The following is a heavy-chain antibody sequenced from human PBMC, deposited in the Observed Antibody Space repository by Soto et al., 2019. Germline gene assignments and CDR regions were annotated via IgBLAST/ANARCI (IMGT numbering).Heavy chain of an antibody. CDR2: INPSGGST. CDR3: ARDAYCGGDCRDAFDI. J-gene: IGHJ3*02. V-gene: IGHV1-46*01. CDR1: GYTFTSYY. Sequence: ASVKVSCKASGYTFTSYYMHWVRQAPGQGLEWMGIINPSGGSTSYAQKFQGRVTMTRDTSTSTVYMELSSLRSEDTAVYYCARDAYCGGDCRDAFDIWGQGTMVTVSS. D-gene: IGHD2-21*02.